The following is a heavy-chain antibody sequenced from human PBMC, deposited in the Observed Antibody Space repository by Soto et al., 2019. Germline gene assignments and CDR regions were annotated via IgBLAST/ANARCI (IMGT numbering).Heavy chain of an antibody. Sequence: QVHLLLQSGAEVKKPGSSVKVSCKASGGTPSNSAISWVRQAPGQGLEWMGGIIPGFGLVKYAQNFQGRVTITADESTKTAYMELSSLRPEDTAVYYCAGGRIVVVGSRAYYGMDVWGQGTTVTVSS. CDR1: GGTPSNSA. J-gene: IGHJ6*02. D-gene: IGHD3-22*01. CDR3: AGGRIVVVGSRAYYGMDV. V-gene: IGHV1-69*01. CDR2: IIPGFGLV.